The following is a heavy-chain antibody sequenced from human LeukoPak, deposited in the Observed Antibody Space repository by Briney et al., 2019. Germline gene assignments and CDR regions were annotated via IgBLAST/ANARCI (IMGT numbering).Heavy chain of an antibody. J-gene: IGHJ4*02. CDR3: ARVEGIAAAGSDY. CDR1: GYPFTGYY. V-gene: IGHV1-2*02. D-gene: IGHD6-13*01. CDR2: INPNSGGT. Sequence: ASVKVSCKASGYPFTGYYMHWVRQAPGQGLEWMGWINPNSGGTNYAQKFQGRVTMTRDTSISTAYMELSRLRSDDTAVYYCARVEGIAAAGSDYWGQGTLVTVSS.